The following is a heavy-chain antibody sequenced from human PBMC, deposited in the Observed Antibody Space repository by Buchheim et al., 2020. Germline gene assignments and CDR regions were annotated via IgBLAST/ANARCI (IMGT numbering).Heavy chain of an antibody. CDR3: ARDSEYCISTSCKYYYGMDV. Sequence: QVQLVQSGAEVKKPGASVKVSCKASGYTFTSYYMHWVRQAPGQGLEWMGIINPSGGSTSYAQKFQGRVTMTRDTSTSTVYMELSSLRAEDTAVYYCARDSEYCISTSCKYYYGMDVWGQGTT. J-gene: IGHJ6*02. CDR2: INPSGGST. CDR1: GYTFTSYY. D-gene: IGHD2-2*01. V-gene: IGHV1-46*01.